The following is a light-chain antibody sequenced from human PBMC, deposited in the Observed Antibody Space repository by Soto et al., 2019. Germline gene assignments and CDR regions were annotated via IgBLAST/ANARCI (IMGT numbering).Light chain of an antibody. J-gene: IGKJ4*01. CDR3: QQTYSTPLT. CDR2: AAS. V-gene: IGKV1-39*01. Sequence: EIQVTPSPASLSASVGDRVTVTCRASQSISSYLNWYQQKPGKAPKFLIYAASSLQSGVPSRFSGSRSGTDFTLTISSLQPEDFATYYCQQTYSTPLTFGGGTKVDI. CDR1: QSISSY.